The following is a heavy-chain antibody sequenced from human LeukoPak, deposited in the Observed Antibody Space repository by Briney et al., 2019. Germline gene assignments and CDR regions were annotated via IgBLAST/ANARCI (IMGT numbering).Heavy chain of an antibody. V-gene: IGHV4-4*09. D-gene: IGHD5-24*01. Sequence: PSETLSLTCTVSGGSISSYYWGWIRQPPGKGLEWIGYIYTSGSTNYNPSLKSRVTISVDTSKNQFSLKLSSVTAADTAVYYCARRRRDGYNYSWYFDLWGRGTLVTVSS. CDR2: IYTSGST. CDR1: GGSISSYY. J-gene: IGHJ2*01. CDR3: ARRRRDGYNYSWYFDL.